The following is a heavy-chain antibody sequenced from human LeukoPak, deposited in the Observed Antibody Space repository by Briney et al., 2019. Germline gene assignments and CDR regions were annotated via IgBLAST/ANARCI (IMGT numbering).Heavy chain of an antibody. J-gene: IGHJ3*02. CDR3: ARLLDYDNSSDPDAFDI. CDR1: GGSIASYY. V-gene: IGHV4-59*01. Sequence: PETLSLSCTGSGGSIASYYWSWIRQSPGKRLEWIASINYIGLTKLNPSLQSRVTISLHMSNNHFSLQLRSVTAADTAIYCCARLLDYDNSSDPDAFDISGQRAMLTVFS. D-gene: IGHD3-22*01. CDR2: INYIGLT.